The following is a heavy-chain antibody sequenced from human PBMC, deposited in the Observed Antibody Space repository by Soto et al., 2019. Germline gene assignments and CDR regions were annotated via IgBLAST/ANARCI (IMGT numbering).Heavy chain of an antibody. CDR3: TRVVKDWYYYDY. V-gene: IGHV4-30-4*01. Sequence: QGQLQNSGPGLVKPSQTLSLTGTVSGGSISSGDYYWSWILQPPGKGLEWIGYIYYSGSTYYNPSLKCRVTISVDTSKNQFSLKVSSVTAADTAVYYCTRVVKDWYYYDYWGQGTLVTVSS. D-gene: IGHD2-15*01. CDR2: IYYSGST. J-gene: IGHJ4*02. CDR1: GGSISSGDYY.